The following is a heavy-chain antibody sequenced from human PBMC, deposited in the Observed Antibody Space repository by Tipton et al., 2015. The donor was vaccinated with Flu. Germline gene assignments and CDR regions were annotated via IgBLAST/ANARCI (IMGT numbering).Heavy chain of an antibody. V-gene: IGHV4-59*01. J-gene: IGHJ6*03. Sequence: TLSLTCTVSGGSISSYYWSWIRQPPGKGLEWIGYIYYSGSTNYNPSLKSRVTISVDTSKNQFSLKLSSVTAADTAVYYCARGAAADPYYYYMDVWGKGTTVTVSS. CDR3: ARGAAADPYYYYMDV. D-gene: IGHD6-13*01. CDR2: IYYSGST. CDR1: GGSISSYY.